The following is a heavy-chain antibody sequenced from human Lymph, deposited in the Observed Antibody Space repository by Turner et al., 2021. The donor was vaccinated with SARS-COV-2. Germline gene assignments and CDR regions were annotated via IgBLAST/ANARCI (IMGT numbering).Heavy chain of an antibody. CDR3: ASAGSGSYLSWFDP. Sequence: QVQLVESGGGLVQPGTSLRLTCAASGFTFSSYAMHWVRQAPGKGLEWVAVISYDGSNKYYADSVKGRFTISRDNSKNTLYLQMNSLRAEDTAVYYCASAGSGSYLSWFDPWGQGTLVTVSS. J-gene: IGHJ5*02. D-gene: IGHD1-26*01. V-gene: IGHV3-30-3*01. CDR2: ISYDGSNK. CDR1: GFTFSSYA.